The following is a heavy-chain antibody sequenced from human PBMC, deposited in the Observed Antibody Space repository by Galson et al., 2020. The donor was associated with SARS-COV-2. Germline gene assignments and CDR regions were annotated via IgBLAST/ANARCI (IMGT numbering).Heavy chain of an antibody. V-gene: IGHV3-48*02. CDR1: GFTFTTQS. J-gene: IGHJ3*02. CDR3: ASWDSTTWYGHAFDI. CDR2: ISSSYNTI. D-gene: IGHD6-13*01. Sequence: GGSLRLSCAASGFTFTTQSMNWVRQAPGKGLEWVSYISSSYNTIYYADSVKGRFTISRDNAKNSLYLQMNSLRDEDTAVYYCASWDSTTWYGHAFDIWGQGTMVTVS.